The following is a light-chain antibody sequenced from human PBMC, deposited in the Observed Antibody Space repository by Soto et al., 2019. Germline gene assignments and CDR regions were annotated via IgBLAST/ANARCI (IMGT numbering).Light chain of an antibody. CDR3: SSYTNSATLI. CDR1: RSDVGGYNS. V-gene: IGLV2-14*03. J-gene: IGLJ2*01. CDR2: DVS. Sequence: QSVLTQPASVSGSPGQSITISCTGTRSDVGGYNSVSWYQHHPGKVPKLMIYDVSNRPSGISYRFSGSKSGNTASLTISGLQAEDEADYYCSSYTNSATLIFGGGTKVTVL.